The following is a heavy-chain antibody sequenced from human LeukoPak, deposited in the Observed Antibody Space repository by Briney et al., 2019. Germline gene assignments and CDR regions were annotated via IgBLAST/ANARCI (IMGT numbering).Heavy chain of an antibody. CDR3: ARHPSARSRFDY. CDR1: GGSISSYY. D-gene: IGHD6-19*01. V-gene: IGHV4-59*08. CDR2: VFYSGST. Sequence: PSETLSLTCTVSGGSISSYYWSWIRQPPGKGLEWIGFVFYSGSTNYNPSLKSRVTISVDTSKNQFSLKLSSVTAADTAVYYCARHPSARSRFDYWGQGTLVTVSS. J-gene: IGHJ4*02.